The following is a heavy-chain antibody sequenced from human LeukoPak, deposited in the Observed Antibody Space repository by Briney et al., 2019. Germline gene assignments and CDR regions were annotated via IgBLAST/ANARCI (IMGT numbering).Heavy chain of an antibody. V-gene: IGHV6-1*01. J-gene: IGHJ4*02. CDR3: ARDYYGTSGYYYYFDY. CDR2: TYYRSKWYN. CDR1: GDSVSSNRAA. Sequence: SQTLSLTCAISGDSVSSNRAAWNWIRQSPSRGLEWLGRTYYRSKWYNDYAVSVKSRITINPDISKNQFSLQLISVTPEDTAVYYCARDYYGTSGYYYYFDYWGQGTLVTVSS. D-gene: IGHD3-22*01.